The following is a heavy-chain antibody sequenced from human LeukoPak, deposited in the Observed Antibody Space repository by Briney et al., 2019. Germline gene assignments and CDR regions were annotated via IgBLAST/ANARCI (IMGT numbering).Heavy chain of an antibody. CDR3: ARHQGTYYDFWSGYPTYYYYYYGMDV. V-gene: IGHV4-59*08. D-gene: IGHD3-3*01. CDR2: IYYSGST. CDR1: GGSISSYY. J-gene: IGHJ6*02. Sequence: SETLSLTCTVSGGSISSYYWSWIRQPPGKGLEWIGYIYYSGSTNYNPSLKSRVTISVDTSKNQFSLKLSSVTAADTAVYYCARHQGTYYDFWSGYPTYYYYYYGMDVWGQGTTVTVSS.